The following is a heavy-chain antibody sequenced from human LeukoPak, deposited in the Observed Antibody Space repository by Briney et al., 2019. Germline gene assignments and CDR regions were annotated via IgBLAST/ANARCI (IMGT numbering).Heavy chain of an antibody. Sequence: GGSLRLSCIGSGFNFGDFALSWVRQVPGRSPDFVSSISDTGKVVFYTDSVRGRATVSRDNSKSTLYLQLGDVRGDDTAVYYCDNGEWWGPGTQVVVSS. CDR1: GFNFGDFA. CDR2: ISDTGKVV. J-gene: IGHJ4*02. CDR3: DNGEW. D-gene: IGHD3-3*01. V-gene: IGHV3-23*01.